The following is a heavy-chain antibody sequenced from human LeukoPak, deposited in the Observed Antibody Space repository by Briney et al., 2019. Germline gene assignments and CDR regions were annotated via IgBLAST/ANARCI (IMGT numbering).Heavy chain of an antibody. D-gene: IGHD5-18*01. J-gene: IGHJ4*02. CDR2: INHSGST. CDR3: AGGIGGRYSPLDY. Sequence: SETLSLTCAVYGGSFSGYYWSWIRQPPGKGLEWIGEINHSGSTNYNPSLKSRVTISVDTSKNQFSLKLRSVTAADTAVYYCAGGIGGRYSPLDYWGQGTLVTVSS. CDR1: GGSFSGYY. V-gene: IGHV4-34*01.